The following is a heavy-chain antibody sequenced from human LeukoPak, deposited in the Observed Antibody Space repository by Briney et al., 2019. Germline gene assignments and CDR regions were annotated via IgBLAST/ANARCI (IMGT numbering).Heavy chain of an antibody. Sequence: GGSLRLSCAGSGFTFSNYSMNWVRQAPGKGLEWVSAISGSGGSTYYADSVKGRFTISRDNSKNTLYLQMNSLRAEDTAVYYCAKSGYNRFDYWGQGTLVTVSS. D-gene: IGHD5-24*01. CDR2: ISGSGGST. CDR1: GFTFSNYS. V-gene: IGHV3-23*01. CDR3: AKSGYNRFDY. J-gene: IGHJ4*02.